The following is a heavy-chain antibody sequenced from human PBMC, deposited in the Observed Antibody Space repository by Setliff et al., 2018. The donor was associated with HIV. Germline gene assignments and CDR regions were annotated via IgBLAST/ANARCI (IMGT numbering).Heavy chain of an antibody. J-gene: IGHJ6*03. CDR3: ARVGFDYYYYMDV. CDR1: GFTFSSYS. Sequence: GGSLRLSCAASGFTFSSYSMNWVRQAPGKGLEWVSSISSSSSYIYYADSVKGRFTISRDNAKNSLYLQMNSLRAEDTAVYYCARVGFDYYYYMDVWGKGTTVTVSS. V-gene: IGHV3-21*01. CDR2: ISSSSSYI.